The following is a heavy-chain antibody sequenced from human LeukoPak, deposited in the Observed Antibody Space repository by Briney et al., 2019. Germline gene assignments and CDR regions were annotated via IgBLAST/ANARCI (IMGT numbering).Heavy chain of an antibody. V-gene: IGHV3-11*04. Sequence: GGSLRLSCAASGLTVTDSYMHWIRQAPGKGLEWVSFIGGSASNIYYADSVKGRFTISRDNAKNSLYLQMNSLVAEGTAVYYCAKEWSAFDIWGQGTMVTVSS. CDR3: AKEWSAFDI. J-gene: IGHJ3*02. CDR2: IGGSASNI. CDR1: GLTVTDSY. D-gene: IGHD2-15*01.